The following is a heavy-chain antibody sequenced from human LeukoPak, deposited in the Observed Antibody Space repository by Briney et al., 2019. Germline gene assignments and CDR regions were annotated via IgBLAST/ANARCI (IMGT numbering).Heavy chain of an antibody. CDR2: ISGSSSAI. CDR3: AKDGVLGYYYDSSGPEYFQH. Sequence: PGGSLRLSCAASGFTFSAYNMIWVRQAPGKGLEWLSYISGSSSAIYYADSVQGRFTISRDNSKNTLYLQMNSLRAEDTAVYYCAKDGVLGYYYDSSGPEYFQHWGQGTLVTVSS. J-gene: IGHJ1*01. D-gene: IGHD3-22*01. V-gene: IGHV3-48*01. CDR1: GFTFSAYN.